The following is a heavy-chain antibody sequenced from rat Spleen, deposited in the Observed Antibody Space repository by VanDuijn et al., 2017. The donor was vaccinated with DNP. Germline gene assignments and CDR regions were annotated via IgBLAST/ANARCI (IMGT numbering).Heavy chain of an antibody. CDR3: ARGFNYGSYGWFAY. Sequence: QVQLKESGPGLVQPSQTLSLTCTVSGFSLTSYHVPWVRKPPGKGLEWVGRIQSGGSTDYNSALKSRLSISRDTSKSQVFLKMNSVQTEDTAMYFCARGFNYGSYGWFAYWGQGTLVTVSS. CDR2: IQSGGST. J-gene: IGHJ3*01. CDR1: GFSLTSYH. V-gene: IGHV2-27*01. D-gene: IGHD1-3*01.